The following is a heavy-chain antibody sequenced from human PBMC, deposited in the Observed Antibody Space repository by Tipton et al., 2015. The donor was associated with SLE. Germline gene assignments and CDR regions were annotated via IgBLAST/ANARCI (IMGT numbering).Heavy chain of an antibody. CDR1: GGSFSGYY. Sequence: TLSLTCAVYGGSFSGYYWSWIRQPPGKGLEWIGEINHSGSTNYNPSLKSRVTISVDTSKNQFSLKLSSVTAADTAVYYCARLERITIFGPDYWGQGTLVTVSS. D-gene: IGHD3-3*01. CDR2: INHSGST. V-gene: IGHV4-34*01. J-gene: IGHJ4*02. CDR3: ARLERITIFGPDY.